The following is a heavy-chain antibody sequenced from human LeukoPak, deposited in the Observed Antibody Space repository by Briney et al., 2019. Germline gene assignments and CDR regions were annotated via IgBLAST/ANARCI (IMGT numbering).Heavy chain of an antibody. CDR1: GFTFSSYE. Sequence: SGGSLRLSCAASGFTFSSYEMSWVRQGPGKGLEWVSYISSGGSTIYHADSVKGRFTIARDNAKNSLHLQMNSLRAEDTAVYYCARENGNSYGYLDYWGQGTLVTVSS. V-gene: IGHV3-48*03. CDR2: ISSGGSTI. J-gene: IGHJ4*02. D-gene: IGHD5-18*01. CDR3: ARENGNSYGYLDY.